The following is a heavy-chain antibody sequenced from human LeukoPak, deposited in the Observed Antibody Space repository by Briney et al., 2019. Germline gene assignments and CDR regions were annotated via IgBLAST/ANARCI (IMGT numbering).Heavy chain of an antibody. CDR2: INKDGSAT. J-gene: IGHJ6*02. CDR3: ATWAFYHSLDV. Sequence: GGSLRLSCEASGFTFDAYAMPWVRQAPGKGLEWVSLINKDGSATYYADSVKGRFTISRDNSKNSLYLQMNSLRSEDTALYYCATWAFYHSLDVWGQGTTVTVSS. D-gene: IGHD1-26*01. CDR1: GFTFDAYA. V-gene: IGHV3-43*02.